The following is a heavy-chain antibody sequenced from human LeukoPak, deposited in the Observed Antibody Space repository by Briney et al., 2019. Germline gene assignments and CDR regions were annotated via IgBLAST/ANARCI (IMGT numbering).Heavy chain of an antibody. V-gene: IGHV4-31*03. Sequence: SETLSLTCTVSGGSISSGGYYWSWIRQHPGKGLEWIGYIYYSGSTYYNPSLKSRVTISVDTSKNQFSLKLSSVTAADTAVYYRARETIFTPNGYYYYYYMDVWGKGTTVTVSS. CDR3: ARETIFTPNGYYYYYYMDV. J-gene: IGHJ6*03. CDR1: GGSISSGGYY. CDR2: IYYSGST. D-gene: IGHD3-9*01.